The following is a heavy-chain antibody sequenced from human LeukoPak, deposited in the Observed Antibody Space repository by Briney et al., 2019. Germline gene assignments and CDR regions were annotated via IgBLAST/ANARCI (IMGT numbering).Heavy chain of an antibody. D-gene: IGHD7-27*01. CDR1: GFTFSSYS. V-gene: IGHV3-7*01. Sequence: GGSLRLSCAASGFTFSSYSMTWVRQAPGKGLEWVANIKQDGSEKYYVDSAKGRFTISRDNAKNSLYLQMHSLRAEDTAVYYCARSGPEHWGSNYYFYMDVWGKGTTVTVSS. CDR2: IKQDGSEK. CDR3: ARSGPEHWGSNYYFYMDV. J-gene: IGHJ6*03.